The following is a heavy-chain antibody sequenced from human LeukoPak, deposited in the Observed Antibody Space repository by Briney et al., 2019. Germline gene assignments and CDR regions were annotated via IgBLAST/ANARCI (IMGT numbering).Heavy chain of an antibody. Sequence: PGGCLRLSRSASRFTFSSYAMSRVREAPGKGLEWVSAISAGGGSTYSADSVKGRFTPSRDNSKNTLYLQMNSLRAEDTAVYYCAKKGMDTTGPGKYYFDYWGQRTLVTVSS. J-gene: IGHJ4*02. D-gene: IGHD5-24*01. CDR3: AKKGMDTTGPGKYYFDY. V-gene: IGHV3-23*01. CDR2: ISAGGGST. CDR1: RFTFSSYA.